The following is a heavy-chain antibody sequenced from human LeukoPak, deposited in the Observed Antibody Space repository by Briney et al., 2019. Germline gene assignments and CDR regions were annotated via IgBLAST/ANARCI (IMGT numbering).Heavy chain of an antibody. CDR2: IIPIFGTA. CDR3: AREVDFWSGYYNSYNWFDP. J-gene: IGHJ5*02. CDR1: GGTFSSYA. V-gene: IGHV1-69*13. Sequence: SVKVSCKASGGTFSSYAISWVRQAPGQGLEWMGGIIPIFGTANYAQKFQGRVTITADESTSTAYMELSSLRSEDTAVYYCAREVDFWSGYYNSYNWFDPWGRGTLVTVSS. D-gene: IGHD3-3*01.